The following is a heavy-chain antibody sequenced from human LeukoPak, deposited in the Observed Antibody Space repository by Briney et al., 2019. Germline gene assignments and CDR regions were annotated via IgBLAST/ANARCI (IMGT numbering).Heavy chain of an antibody. Sequence: ADSLTLSCAVSGVTLSRFDVSWVRQAPGQGLEWVSAISASGGSTYYADPVKGRFSISRDNSNDLLYLQMCGRGAEATALYCCSKLKVATIEPYFSDPWGQGTLVTVSS. V-gene: IGHV3-23*01. CDR1: GVTLSRFD. CDR2: ISASGGST. J-gene: IGHJ5*02. CDR3: SKLKVATIEPYFSDP. D-gene: IGHD2/OR15-2a*01.